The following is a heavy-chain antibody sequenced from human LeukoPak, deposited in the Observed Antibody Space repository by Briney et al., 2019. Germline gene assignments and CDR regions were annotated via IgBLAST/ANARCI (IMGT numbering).Heavy chain of an antibody. Sequence: GGSLRLSCAASGFTFSSYGLHWVRQAPGKGLEWVAVISYDGSNKYYADSVKGRFTISRDNSKNTLYLQMNSLRAEDTAVYYCAKEGGYSYGHFDYWGQGTLVTVSS. D-gene: IGHD5-18*01. CDR1: GFTFSSYG. CDR2: ISYDGSNK. V-gene: IGHV3-30*18. CDR3: AKEGGYSYGHFDY. J-gene: IGHJ4*02.